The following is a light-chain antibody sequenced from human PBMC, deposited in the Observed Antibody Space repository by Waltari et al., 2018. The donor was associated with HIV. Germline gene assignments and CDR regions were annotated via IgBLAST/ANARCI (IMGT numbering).Light chain of an antibody. CDR3: QQRSNWLSLS. CDR2: GAS. V-gene: IGKV3-11*01. CDR1: QSVSTY. Sequence: EIVLTPSPATLSLSPGERATLSCRASQSVSTYLAWYQQRPGQAPRLLIYGASNRATGIPVRFSGSGSGTDFTLTISSLEPEDFAVYYCQQRSNWLSLSFGGGTKVEIK. J-gene: IGKJ4*01.